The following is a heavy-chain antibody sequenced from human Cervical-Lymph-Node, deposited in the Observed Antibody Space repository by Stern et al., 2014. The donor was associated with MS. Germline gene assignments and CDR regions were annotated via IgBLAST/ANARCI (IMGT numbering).Heavy chain of an antibody. Sequence: QVQLQESGPGLVKPSETLSLTCTVSGYSISSGYYWGWIRQPPGKGLEWIGIIYHRGSPYYTPSLKSRVTISVDTSKTHFSLKRSSVTAADTAVYYCARDGAYGPDYFDYWGQGTLVTVSS. D-gene: IGHD3-10*01. CDR2: IYHRGSP. V-gene: IGHV4-38-2*02. CDR3: ARDGAYGPDYFDY. CDR1: GYSISSGYY. J-gene: IGHJ4*02.